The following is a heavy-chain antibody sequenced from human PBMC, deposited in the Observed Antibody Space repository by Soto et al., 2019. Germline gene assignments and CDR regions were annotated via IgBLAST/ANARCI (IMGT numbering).Heavy chain of an antibody. CDR1: GGTFSSYA. V-gene: IGHV1-69*13. D-gene: IGHD2-15*01. CDR3: VMATLPETCFDP. Sequence: GASVKVSCKASGGTFSSYAISWVRQAPGQGLEWMGGIIPIFGTANYAQKFQGRVTITADESTSTAYMELSSLRSEDTAVYYCVMATLPETCFDPWGQGTLVTVSS. J-gene: IGHJ5*02. CDR2: IIPIFGTA.